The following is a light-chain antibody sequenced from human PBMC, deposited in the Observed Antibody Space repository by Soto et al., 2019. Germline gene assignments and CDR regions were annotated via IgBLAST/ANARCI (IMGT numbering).Light chain of an antibody. J-gene: IGLJ1*01. CDR1: SSGVGGYNY. CDR2: DVS. CDR3: SSYTSSRSYV. V-gene: IGLV2-14*03. Sequence: QSALTQPASVSGSPGQSITISCTGTSSGVGGYNYVSWYQQHPGKAPKLMIYDVSNRPSGVSNRFSGSKSGNTASLTISGLQAEDEADYYCSSYTSSRSYVFGTGTKLTVL.